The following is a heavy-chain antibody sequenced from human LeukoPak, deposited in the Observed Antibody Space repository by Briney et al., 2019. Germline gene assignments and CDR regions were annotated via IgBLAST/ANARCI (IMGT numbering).Heavy chain of an antibody. Sequence: GGSLRLSCAASGFTFSSYGMHWVRQAPGKGLEWVAVIWYDGSNKYYADSVKGRFTISRDNSKNTLYLQMNSLRAEDTAVYYCARDQAVLWFGELFHYGMDVWGQGATVTVSS. CDR3: ARDQAVLWFGELFHYGMDV. J-gene: IGHJ6*02. D-gene: IGHD3-10*01. V-gene: IGHV3-33*01. CDR2: IWYDGSNK. CDR1: GFTFSSYG.